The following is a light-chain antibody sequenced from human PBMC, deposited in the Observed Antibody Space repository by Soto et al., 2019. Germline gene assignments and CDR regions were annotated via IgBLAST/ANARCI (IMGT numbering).Light chain of an antibody. Sequence: ENVLTQSPGTLSLSPGERATLSCRASHSVISSYFAWYQQKPGQAPRLLIYATSSRAAGIPDRFSGSGSGTDFTLTSGRLEPEDFAVYYCQQHGSSPWTFGQGTKVELK. J-gene: IGKJ1*01. CDR3: QQHGSSPWT. V-gene: IGKV3-20*01. CDR2: ATS. CDR1: HSVISSY.